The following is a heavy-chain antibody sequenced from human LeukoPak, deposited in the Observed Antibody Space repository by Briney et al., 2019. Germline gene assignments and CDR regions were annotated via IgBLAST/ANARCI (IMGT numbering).Heavy chain of an antibody. CDR2: IYSGGST. D-gene: IGHD4-17*01. V-gene: IGHV3-66*04. CDR3: ARLMTTVSHFDY. CDR1: GFTVSSNY. J-gene: IGHJ4*02. Sequence: GGSLRLSCAASGFTVSSNYMSWVRPAPGKGLEWVSVIYSGGSTYYADSVKGRFTISRDNSKNTLYLQMNSLRAEDTAVYYCARLMTTVSHFDYWGQGTLVTVSS.